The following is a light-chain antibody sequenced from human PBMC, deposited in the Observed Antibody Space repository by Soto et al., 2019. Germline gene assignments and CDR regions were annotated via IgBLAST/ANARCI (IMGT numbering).Light chain of an antibody. CDR2: GAS. CDR3: QQYNNWWT. Sequence: IMMPQSPATMSVSPGERATLSCRASQSVSSSLAWYQQKPGQAPRLLIYGASTRATGIPARFSGSGSGTEFTLTINSLQSEDFAVYYCQQYNNWWTFGQGTKVDIK. V-gene: IGKV3-15*01. J-gene: IGKJ1*01. CDR1: QSVSSS.